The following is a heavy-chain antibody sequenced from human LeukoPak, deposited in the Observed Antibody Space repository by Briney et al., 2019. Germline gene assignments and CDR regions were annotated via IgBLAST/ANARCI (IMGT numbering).Heavy chain of an antibody. CDR1: GFTFSSHW. D-gene: IGHD2-21*02. CDR3: AKYVVVTGADTFDI. CDR2: IKQRGSEK. V-gene: IGHV3-7*03. Sequence: GGSLRLSCAASGFTFSSHWMNWVRQPPGKGLEWVANIKQRGSEKYYVDSVKGRFTISRDDSKNSLFLQMNSLRAEDTAVYYCAKYVVVTGADTFDIWGQGTMVTVS. J-gene: IGHJ3*02.